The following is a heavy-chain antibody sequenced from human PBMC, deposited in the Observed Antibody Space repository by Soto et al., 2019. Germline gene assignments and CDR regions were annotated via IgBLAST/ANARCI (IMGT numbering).Heavy chain of an antibody. V-gene: IGHV3-11*01. CDR1: GFTFGDYY. D-gene: IGHD1-26*01. CDR3: AKDPHSGSYH. Sequence: GGSLRLSCETSGFTFGDYYMSWIRQAPGRGLEWVSLISSTGTTIQYADSVKGRFTISRDNSKNTLYLQMNSLRAEDTAVYYCAKDPHSGSYHWGQGTLVTVSS. CDR2: ISSTGTTI. J-gene: IGHJ4*02.